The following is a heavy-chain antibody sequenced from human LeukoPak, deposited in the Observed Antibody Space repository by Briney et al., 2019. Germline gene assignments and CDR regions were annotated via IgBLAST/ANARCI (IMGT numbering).Heavy chain of an antibody. CDR3: ARVVSYGDYGDTDAFDI. D-gene: IGHD4-17*01. V-gene: IGHV1-2*02. J-gene: IGHJ3*02. CDR1: GYTFTGYY. Sequence: ASVKVSCKASGYTFTGYYMHWVRQAPGQGLEWMGWINPNSGGTNYAQKLQGRVTMTRDTSISTAYMELSRLRSDDTAVYYCARVVSYGDYGDTDAFDIWGQGTMVTVSS. CDR2: INPNSGGT.